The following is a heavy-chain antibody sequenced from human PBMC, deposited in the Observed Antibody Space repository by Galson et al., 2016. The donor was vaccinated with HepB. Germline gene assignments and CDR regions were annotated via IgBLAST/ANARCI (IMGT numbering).Heavy chain of an antibody. CDR3: AKFKIAVTGSVGYFDD. CDR1: GFTFDTHA. V-gene: IGHV3-23*01. J-gene: IGHJ4*02. CDR2: ISGSGLKT. D-gene: IGHD6-19*01. Sequence: SLRLSCAASGFTFDTHAMNWVRQAPGKGLEWVSAISGSGLKTDYADSVKGRFTIFRDNSKNTVSLQMSKLRVGDTSVYYCAKFKIAVTGSVGYFDDWGQGALGTVSS.